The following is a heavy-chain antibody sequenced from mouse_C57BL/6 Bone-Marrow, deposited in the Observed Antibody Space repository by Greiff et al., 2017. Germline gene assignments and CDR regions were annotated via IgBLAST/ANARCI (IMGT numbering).Heavy chain of an antibody. V-gene: IGHV1-82*01. J-gene: IGHJ3*01. CDR2: IYPGDGDT. CDR3: ARGGAY. Sequence: LQESGPELVKPGASVKISCKASGYAFSSSWMNWVKQRPGKGLEWIGRIYPGDGDTNYNGKFKGKATLTADKSSSTAYMQLSSLTSEDSAVYFCARGGAYWGQGTLVTVSA. CDR1: GYAFSSSW.